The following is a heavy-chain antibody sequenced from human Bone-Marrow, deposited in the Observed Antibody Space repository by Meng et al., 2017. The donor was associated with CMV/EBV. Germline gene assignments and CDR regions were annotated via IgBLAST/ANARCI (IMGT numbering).Heavy chain of an antibody. CDR1: GFTFSSYG. D-gene: IGHD2-2*02. CDR3: AKDGYCSSTSCYTWPLYYYYYGMDV. Sequence: GGSLRLSCAASGFTFSSYGMHWVRQAPGKGLEWVSLISWDGGSTYYADSVKGRFTISRDNSKNSLYLQMNSLRAEDTALYYCAKDGYCSSTSCYTWPLYYYYYGMDVWGQGTTVTVYS. CDR2: ISWDGGST. J-gene: IGHJ6*01. V-gene: IGHV3-43D*03.